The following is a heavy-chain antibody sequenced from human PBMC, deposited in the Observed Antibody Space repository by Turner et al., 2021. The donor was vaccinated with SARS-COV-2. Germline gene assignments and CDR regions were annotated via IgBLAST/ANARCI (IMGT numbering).Heavy chain of an antibody. CDR1: GFTFSSYG. CDR3: ARDMGPVGRDAFDI. V-gene: IGHV3-33*01. CDR2: IWYDGINK. Sequence: QVQLVESGGGVVKPGRSLRLSCAASGFTFSSYGMHWVRQAPGKGLEWVAVIWYDGINKYYGDSVKGRFTISRDNSKNTLYLQMNSLRAEDTAVYYCARDMGPVGRDAFDIWGQGTMVTISS. D-gene: IGHD1-26*01. J-gene: IGHJ3*02.